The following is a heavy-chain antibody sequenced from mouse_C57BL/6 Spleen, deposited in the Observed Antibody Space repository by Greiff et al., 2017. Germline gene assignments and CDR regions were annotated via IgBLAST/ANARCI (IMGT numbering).Heavy chain of an antibody. CDR2: IYPGSGST. D-gene: IGHD1-1*01. CDR1: GYTFTSYW. CDR3: ARNYEDPRYFDV. J-gene: IGHJ1*03. Sequence: QVQLQQPGAELVKPGASVKMSCKASGYTFTSYWITWVKQRPGQGLEWIGDIYPGSGSTNYNEKFKSKATLTVDTSSSTAYMQLSSLTSEDSAVYYGARNYEDPRYFDVWGTGTTVTVSS. V-gene: IGHV1-55*01.